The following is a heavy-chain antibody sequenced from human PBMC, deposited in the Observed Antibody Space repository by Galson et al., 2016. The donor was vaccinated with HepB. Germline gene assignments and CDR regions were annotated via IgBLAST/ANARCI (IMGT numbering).Heavy chain of an antibody. J-gene: IGHJ4*02. Sequence: PALVKPTQTLTLTCTFSGFSLSPGEVGVGWIRQPPGKALEWLALIYWGDDKRYSPSLETRVTITKDTSKNQVVLTMTNMDPVDTATYYCAHTRGREGHDYWGQGTLVTVSS. CDR1: GFSLSPGEVG. V-gene: IGHV2-5*02. CDR2: IYWGDDK. D-gene: IGHD3-10*01. CDR3: AHTRGREGHDY.